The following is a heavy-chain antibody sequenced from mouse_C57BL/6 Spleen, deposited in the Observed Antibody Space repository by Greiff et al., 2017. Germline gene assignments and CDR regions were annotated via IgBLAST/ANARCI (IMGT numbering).Heavy chain of an antibody. J-gene: IGHJ2*01. CDR1: GYTFTSYW. Sequence: QVQLQQPGAEMVRPGSSVKLSCKASGYTFTSYWMHWVKQRPIQGLEWIGNIDPSDSETHYNQKFKDKATLTVDKSSSTAYMQLSSLTSEDSAVYYCARWDYYGSSYDYWGQGTTLTVSS. CDR2: IDPSDSET. V-gene: IGHV1-52*01. D-gene: IGHD1-1*01. CDR3: ARWDYYGSSYDY.